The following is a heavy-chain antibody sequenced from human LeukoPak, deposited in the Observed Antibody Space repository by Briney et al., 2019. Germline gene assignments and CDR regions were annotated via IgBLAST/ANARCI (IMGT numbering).Heavy chain of an antibody. CDR2: ISYDGSNK. D-gene: IGHD6-19*01. V-gene: IGHV3-30-3*01. Sequence: GGSLRLSCAASGFTLSSYAMHWVRQAPGKGLEWVAVISYDGSNKYYADSVKGRFTISRDNSKNTLYLQMNSLRAEDTAVYYCARDLIRGSGWSTPFDYWGQGTLVTVSS. CDR3: ARDLIRGSGWSTPFDY. J-gene: IGHJ4*02. CDR1: GFTLSSYA.